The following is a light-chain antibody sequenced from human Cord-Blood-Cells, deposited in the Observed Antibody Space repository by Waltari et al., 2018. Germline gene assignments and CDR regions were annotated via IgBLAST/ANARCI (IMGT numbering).Light chain of an antibody. CDR3: QQYGSSPPAT. CDR2: GAS. CDR1: QSVSSSY. V-gene: IGKV3-20*01. J-gene: IGKJ3*01. Sequence: EIVLTQSPGTLSLSPGERATLSCRASQSVSSSYLAWYQQKPGQAPRLLIYGASSRATGIPDRFSGSGSETDFTLTISRLEPEDFAVYYCQQYGSSPPATFGPGTKVDIK.